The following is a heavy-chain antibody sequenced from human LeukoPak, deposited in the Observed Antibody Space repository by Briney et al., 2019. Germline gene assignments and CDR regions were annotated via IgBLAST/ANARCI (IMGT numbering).Heavy chain of an antibody. Sequence: GGSLRLSCAASGFTFSSYSMNWVRQAPGKGLEVVSSISSSSSYIYYADSVKGRFTISRHNAKNSLYLQMNSLRAEDMALYYCAKEGSYGRAFDIWGQGTMVTVSS. CDR1: GFTFSSYS. D-gene: IGHD5-18*01. CDR2: ISSSSSYI. CDR3: AKEGSYGRAFDI. J-gene: IGHJ3*02. V-gene: IGHV3-21*04.